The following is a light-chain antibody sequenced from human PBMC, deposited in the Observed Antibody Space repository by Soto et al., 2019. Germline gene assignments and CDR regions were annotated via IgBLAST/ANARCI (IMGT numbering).Light chain of an antibody. V-gene: IGKV1-9*01. CDR1: QGIGNS. J-gene: IGKJ5*01. Sequence: DIQLTQSPSFLSASVGDRVTITCRASQGIGNSLAWYQQKPGKAPKLLIYAASTLQSGVPSRFSGSGSGTEFTLTISSLQPEDYATFYCRQVFSNPITFGQGKRLEIK. CDR3: RQVFSNPIT. CDR2: AAS.